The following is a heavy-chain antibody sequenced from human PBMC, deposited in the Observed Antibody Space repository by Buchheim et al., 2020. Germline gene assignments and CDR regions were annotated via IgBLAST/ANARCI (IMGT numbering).Heavy chain of an antibody. D-gene: IGHD5-24*01. CDR2: IWYDGSNK. V-gene: IGHV3-33*01. J-gene: IGHJ5*02. CDR1: GFTFSSYG. CDR3: ATGSVEILT. Sequence: QVQLVESGGGVVQPGRSLRLSCAASGFTFSSYGMHWVRQAPGKGLEWMAVIWYDGSNKYYADSVKGRFTISRDNSKKTLYLQMNSLRAEDTAVYYCATGSVEILTWGQGTL.